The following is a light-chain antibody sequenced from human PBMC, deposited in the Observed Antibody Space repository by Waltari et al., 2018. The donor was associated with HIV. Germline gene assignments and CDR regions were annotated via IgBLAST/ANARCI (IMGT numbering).Light chain of an antibody. CDR3: GTWDNSLKTVV. CDR2: DNN. V-gene: IGLV1-51*01. Sequence: QSVLTQPPSVSAAPGQTASISCSGFSSNIGNNFVSWYHQLPGKAPKLLIFDNNKRPSGIPDRVSASKSGTSATLAITGLQTGDEGDYYCGTWDNSLKTVVFGGGTKVTVL. CDR1: SSNIGNNF. J-gene: IGLJ2*01.